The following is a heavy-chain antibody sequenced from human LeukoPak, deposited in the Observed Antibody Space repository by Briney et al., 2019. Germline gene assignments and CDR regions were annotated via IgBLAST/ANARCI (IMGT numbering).Heavy chain of an antibody. CDR1: GFTFSSYW. J-gene: IGHJ4*02. Sequence: WGSLRLSCAASGFTFSSYWMSWVRQAPGKGLEWVANIKQDGSEKYFVDSVKGRFTISRDNAKNSLYLHMNSLRVEDTAVYYCVRATPVFDYWGQGTLVTVSS. CDR3: VRATPVFDY. V-gene: IGHV3-7*01. CDR2: IKQDGSEK.